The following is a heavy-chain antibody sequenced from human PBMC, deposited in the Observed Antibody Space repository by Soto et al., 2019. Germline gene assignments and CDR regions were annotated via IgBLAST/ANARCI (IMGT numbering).Heavy chain of an antibody. Sequence: GESLKISCRGSGYSFTSYWIGWVRQMPGKGLEWMGTIYPGDSDTRYSPSFQGQVTISADKSISTAYLQWSSLKASDTAMYYCARQHYYDSSGYYYVGRSFDYWGQGTLVTVSS. D-gene: IGHD3-22*01. CDR1: GYSFTSYW. CDR3: ARQHYYDSSGYYYVGRSFDY. V-gene: IGHV5-51*01. J-gene: IGHJ4*02. CDR2: IYPGDSDT.